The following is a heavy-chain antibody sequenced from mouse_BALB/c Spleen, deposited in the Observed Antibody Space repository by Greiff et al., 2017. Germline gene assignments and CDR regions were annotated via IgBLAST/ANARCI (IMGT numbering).Heavy chain of an antibody. CDR3: ASAPNSLPAWFAY. J-gene: IGHJ3*01. D-gene: IGHD2-1*01. Sequence: VQLQQSGPELVKPGASVKISCKASGYSFTGYYMHWVKQSHVKSLEWIGRINPYNGATSYNQNFKDKASLTVDKSSSTAYMELHSLTSEDSAVYSCASAPNSLPAWFAYWGQGTLVTVSA. CDR2: INPYNGAT. CDR1: GYSFTGYY. V-gene: IGHV1-31*01.